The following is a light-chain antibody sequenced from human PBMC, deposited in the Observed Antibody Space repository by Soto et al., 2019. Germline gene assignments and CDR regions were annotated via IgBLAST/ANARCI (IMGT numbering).Light chain of an antibody. J-gene: IGLJ2*01. Sequence: QSVLTQPPSASGTPGQRVTISCSGSSSNIGSNYVYWHQQLPGTAPKLLIYRNNQRPSGVPDRFSGSKSGTSASLAISGLRSEDEADYYCAAWDDSLSGLHVVFGGGTKLTVL. CDR3: AAWDDSLSGLHVV. V-gene: IGLV1-47*01. CDR1: SSNIGSNY. CDR2: RNN.